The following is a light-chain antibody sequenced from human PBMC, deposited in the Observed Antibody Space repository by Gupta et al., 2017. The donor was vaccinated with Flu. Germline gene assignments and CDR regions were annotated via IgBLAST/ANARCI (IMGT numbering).Light chain of an antibody. V-gene: IGLV1-44*01. Sequence: QSVLTQPPSVSGTPGQRVTISCSGSTSNIGSNTVNWYRQLPGLGPKALMYSNSHRPSGVPDRFSGSNSGTSASLAISGLQAEDEADYYCSTWDDSRNGPVFGGGTKLTVL. CDR1: TSNIGSNT. J-gene: IGLJ2*01. CDR3: STWDDSRNGPV. CDR2: SNS.